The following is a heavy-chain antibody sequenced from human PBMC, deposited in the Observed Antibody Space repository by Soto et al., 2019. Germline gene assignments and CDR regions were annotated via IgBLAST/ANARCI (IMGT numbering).Heavy chain of an antibody. Sequence: SVKVSCKASGGTFSSYAISWVRQAPGQGLEWMGGIIPIFGTANYAQKFQGRVTITADKSTSTAYMELSSLRSEDTAIYYCAKYSTSGPSRFFDLWGQGTLVTVSS. CDR2: IIPIFGTA. D-gene: IGHD5-12*01. CDR3: AKYSTSGPSRFFDL. J-gene: IGHJ4*02. V-gene: IGHV1-69*06. CDR1: GGTFSSYA.